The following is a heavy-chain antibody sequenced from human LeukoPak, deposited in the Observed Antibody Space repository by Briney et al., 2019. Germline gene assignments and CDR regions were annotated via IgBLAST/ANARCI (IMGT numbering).Heavy chain of an antibody. D-gene: IGHD2-2*01. Sequence: GASVKASCKASRYTYTSYYMHWVPQAPRQELEWMGRINPTGGSTSYAQKFQGRVTMTRDMSTSTVYMELSSLRSEDTAVYFCARTPRYCSSTSCSYAFDIWGQGTMVTVSS. CDR1: RYTYTSYY. J-gene: IGHJ3*02. V-gene: IGHV1-46*01. CDR3: ARTPRYCSSTSCSYAFDI. CDR2: INPTGGST.